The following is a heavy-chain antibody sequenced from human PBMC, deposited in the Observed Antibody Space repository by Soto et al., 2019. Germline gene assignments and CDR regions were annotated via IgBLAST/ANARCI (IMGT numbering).Heavy chain of an antibody. CDR1: GGTFSSYA. CDR2: IIPIFGTA. D-gene: IGHD3-22*01. Sequence: QVQLVQSGAEVQKPGSSVKVSCKASGGTFSSYAISWVRQAPGQGLEWMGGIIPIFGTANYAQKFQGRVTITADESTSTAYMELSSLRSEDTAVYYCAREGITMIVVPNNWFDPWGQGTLVTVSS. CDR3: AREGITMIVVPNNWFDP. V-gene: IGHV1-69*01. J-gene: IGHJ5*02.